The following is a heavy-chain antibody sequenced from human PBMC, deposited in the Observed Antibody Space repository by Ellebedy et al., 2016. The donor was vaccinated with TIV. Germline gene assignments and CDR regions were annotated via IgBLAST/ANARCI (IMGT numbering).Heavy chain of an antibody. CDR1: GFAVSSYY. CDR2: FYGGSST. J-gene: IGHJ4*02. D-gene: IGHD4-17*01. V-gene: IGHV3-53*01. CDR3: ARDFGDYGIFDY. Sequence: PGGSLRLSCAASGFAVSSYYMSWVRQAPGKGLEWVSVFYGGSSTYYTDSVKGRFTISGDNSKNTLFLQMNSLRVEDTAVYYCARDFGDYGIFDYWGQGTLVTVSS.